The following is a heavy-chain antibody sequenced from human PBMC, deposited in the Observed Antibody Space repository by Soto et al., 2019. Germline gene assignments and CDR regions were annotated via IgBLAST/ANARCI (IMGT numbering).Heavy chain of an antibody. J-gene: IGHJ5*02. Sequence: SETLSLTCTVSGGSISSNYWPWIRQPPGKGLEWIGYVYNSGSTNYNPSLKSRVTISEDTSKSQFSLKVNSMTAADTAVYYCARYRREAVAGYTLDSWGQGILVTVSS. D-gene: IGHD6-13*01. CDR1: GGSISSNY. V-gene: IGHV4-59*01. CDR2: VYNSGST. CDR3: ARYRREAVAGYTLDS.